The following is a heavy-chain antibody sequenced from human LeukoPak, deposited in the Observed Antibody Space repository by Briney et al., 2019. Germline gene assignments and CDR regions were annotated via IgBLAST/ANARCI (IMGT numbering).Heavy chain of an antibody. CDR1: GGSFSGYY. CDR2: INHSGRT. CDR3: ARGVGYCTNGVCSNWFDP. J-gene: IGHJ5*02. D-gene: IGHD2-8*01. V-gene: IGHV4-34*01. Sequence: SETLSLTCAVYGGSFSGYYWSWIRQPPGKGLEWIGEINHSGRTNYNPSLKSRVTISVDTSKNQFSLKLSSVTAADTAVYYCARGVGYCTNGVCSNWFDPWGQGTLVTVSS.